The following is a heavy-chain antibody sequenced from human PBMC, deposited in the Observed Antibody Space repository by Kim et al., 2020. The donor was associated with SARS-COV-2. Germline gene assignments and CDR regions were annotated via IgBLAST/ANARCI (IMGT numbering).Heavy chain of an antibody. CDR3: AWRDYGSQGPFY. CDR1: GHSFNTYW. D-gene: IGHD3-10*01. CDR2: INPSDSQT. Sequence: GESLKISCQASGHSFNTYWINWVRQMPGKGLEWVGRINPSDSQTNYRPSFQGHVTISADKSISTAYLQWSSLEASDTAIYYCAWRDYGSQGPFYWGQGTLVTVSS. J-gene: IGHJ4*02. V-gene: IGHV5-10-1*01.